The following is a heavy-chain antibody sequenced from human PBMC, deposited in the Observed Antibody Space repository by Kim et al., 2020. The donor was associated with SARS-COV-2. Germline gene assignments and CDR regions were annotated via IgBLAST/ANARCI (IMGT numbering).Heavy chain of an antibody. CDR3: ARGLRTARDFDY. D-gene: IGHD6-6*01. CDR1: GGSFSGYY. CDR2: INHSGST. Sequence: SETLSLTCAVYGGSFSGYYWSWIRQPPGKGLEWIGEINHSGSTNYNPSLKSRVTISVDTSKNQFSLKLSSVTAADTAVYYCARGLRTARDFDYWGQGTLVTVSS. V-gene: IGHV4-34*01. J-gene: IGHJ4*02.